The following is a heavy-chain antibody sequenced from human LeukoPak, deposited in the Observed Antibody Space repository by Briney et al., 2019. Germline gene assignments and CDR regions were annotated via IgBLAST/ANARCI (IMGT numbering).Heavy chain of an antibody. D-gene: IGHD3-22*01. CDR2: ISNSGST. Sequence: SETLPLTCAVSGGYVNRGTFFWTWIRKPPGKGLEWIGYISNSGSTNYHPSLKSRVAISSDTSKTQFTLKLTSVTAADTAVYYCARSPSGYRFDSWGQRTLVTVSS. J-gene: IGHJ5*01. CDR1: GGYVNRGTFF. CDR3: ARSPSGYRFDS. V-gene: IGHV4-61*01.